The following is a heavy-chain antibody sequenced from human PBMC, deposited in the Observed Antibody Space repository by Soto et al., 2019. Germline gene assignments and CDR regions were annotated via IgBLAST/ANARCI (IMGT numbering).Heavy chain of an antibody. Sequence: SETLSLTCTVSGGSISGYYWSWIRQPPGKGLEWIGYMYNTGSTVYNPSFKSRVTISVDTSKNQFSLKLSSVTAADTAVYYCARELFGRSVWFDPWGQGTLVTVSS. CDR3: ARELFGRSVWFDP. J-gene: IGHJ5*02. CDR2: MYNTGST. CDR1: GGSISGYY. D-gene: IGHD3-10*01. V-gene: IGHV4-59*01.